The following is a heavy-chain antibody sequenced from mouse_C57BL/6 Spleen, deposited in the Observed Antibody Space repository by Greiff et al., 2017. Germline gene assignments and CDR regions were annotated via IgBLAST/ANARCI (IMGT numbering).Heavy chain of an antibody. CDR3: ARKGGSSPYWYFDV. CDR2: IDPSDSYT. CDR1: GYTFTSYW. V-gene: IGHV1-69*01. Sequence: VQLQQPGAELVMPGASVKLSCKASGYTFTSYWMHWVKQRPGQGLEWIGEIDPSDSYTNYNQKFKGKSTLTVDKSSSTAYMQLSSLTSEDSAVYYCARKGGSSPYWYFDVWGTGTTVTVSS. D-gene: IGHD1-1*01. J-gene: IGHJ1*03.